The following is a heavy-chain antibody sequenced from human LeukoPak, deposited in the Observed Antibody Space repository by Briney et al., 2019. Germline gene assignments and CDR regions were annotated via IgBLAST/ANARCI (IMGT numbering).Heavy chain of an antibody. CDR1: GGSFSGYY. J-gene: IGHJ4*02. CDR3: VLGLATGRVVFDY. CDR2: INHSGST. D-gene: IGHD2-15*01. Sequence: SETLSLTCAVYGGSFSGYYWSWIRQPPGKGLEWIGEINHSGSTNYNPSLKSRVTISVDTSKNQFSLKLSSVTAADTAVYYCVLGLATGRVVFDYWGQGALVTVSS. V-gene: IGHV4-34*03.